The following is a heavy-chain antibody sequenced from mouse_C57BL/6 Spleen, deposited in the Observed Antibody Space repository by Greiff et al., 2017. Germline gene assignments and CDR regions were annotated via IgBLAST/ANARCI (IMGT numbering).Heavy chain of an antibody. Sequence: QVQLQQPGAELVKPGASVKLSCKASGYTFTSYWMHWVKQRPGQGLEWIGMIHPNSGSTNYNEKFKSKATLTVDKSSSTAYMQLSSLTSEDSAVYYCARESHDPYYAMDYWGQGTSVTVSS. V-gene: IGHV1-64*01. CDR2: IHPNSGST. CDR1: GYTFTSYW. J-gene: IGHJ4*01. D-gene: IGHD2-3*01. CDR3: ARESHDPYYAMDY.